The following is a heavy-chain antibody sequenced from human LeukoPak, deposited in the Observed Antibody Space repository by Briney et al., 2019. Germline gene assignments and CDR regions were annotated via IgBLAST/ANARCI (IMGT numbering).Heavy chain of an antibody. D-gene: IGHD2-21*01. Sequence: SETLSLTCTVSGGSISSSSYYWGWIRQPPGKGLEWIGSIYYSGSTYYNPSLKSRVTISVDTSKNQFSLKLRSVTAADTAVYYCARPGRDHDYWGQGTLVTVSS. J-gene: IGHJ4*02. CDR3: ARPGRDHDY. CDR2: IYYSGST. CDR1: GGSISSSSYY. V-gene: IGHV4-39*01.